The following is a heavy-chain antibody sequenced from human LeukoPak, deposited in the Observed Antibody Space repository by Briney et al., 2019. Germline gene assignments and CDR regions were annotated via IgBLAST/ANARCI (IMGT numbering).Heavy chain of an antibody. CDR1: GYTFTGYC. CDR3: ARGAGIQLWLLGRLSEYFQH. CDR2: INPNSGGT. J-gene: IGHJ1*01. D-gene: IGHD5-18*01. Sequence: GASVKVSCKASGYTFTGYCMHWVRQAPGQGLEWMGWINPNSGGTNYAQKFQGRVTMTRDTSISTAYMELSRLRSDDTAVYYCARGAGIQLWLLGRLSEYFQHWGQGTLVTVSS. V-gene: IGHV1-2*02.